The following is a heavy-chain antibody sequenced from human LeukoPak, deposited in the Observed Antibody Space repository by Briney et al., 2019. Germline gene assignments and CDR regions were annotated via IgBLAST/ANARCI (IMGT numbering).Heavy chain of an antibody. CDR2: IYYSGST. CDR1: GGSISSGGYY. J-gene: IGHJ6*02. Sequence: PSETLSLTCTVSGGSISSGGYYWSWIRQPPGKGLEWIGYIYYSGSTYYNPSLKSRVTISVDTSKNQFSLKLSSVTAADTAVYYCARVPDDYGDYRYGMDVWGQGTTVTVSS. CDR3: ARVPDDYGDYRYGMDV. D-gene: IGHD4-17*01. V-gene: IGHV4-30-4*08.